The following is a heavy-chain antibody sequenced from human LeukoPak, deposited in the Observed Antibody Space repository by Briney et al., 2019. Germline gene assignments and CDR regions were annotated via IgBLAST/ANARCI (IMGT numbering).Heavy chain of an antibody. CDR3: GAEHWGPNS. J-gene: IGHJ4*02. Sequence: PGGSLRLSCAASGFTFSSYAMSWVRQAPGKGLEWLANIKGDGSDKNYVGSVKGRFTISRDNAKNSLSLQMSSLTGDDTALHYFGAEHWGPNSWGQGTLVTVSS. D-gene: IGHD3-16*01. CDR1: GFTFSSYA. V-gene: IGHV3-7*01. CDR2: IKGDGSDK.